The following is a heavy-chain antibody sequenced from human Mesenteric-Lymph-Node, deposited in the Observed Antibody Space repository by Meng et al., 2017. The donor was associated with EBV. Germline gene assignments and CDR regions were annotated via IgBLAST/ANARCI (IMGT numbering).Heavy chain of an antibody. CDR2: LNTDGNRA. CDR1: GFTFSTYW. CDR3: ARAVAAAGFDY. J-gene: IGHJ4*02. V-gene: IGHV3-74*01. Sequence: EVQLVESXXXXVXXGGALRPSCAASGFTFSTYWMHWVRQAPGKGLVWVSRLNTDGNRASYADSVKGRFTISRDNAKNTLYLQMNSLRAEDTAVYYCARAVAAAGFDYWGQGTLVTVSS. D-gene: IGHD6-13*01.